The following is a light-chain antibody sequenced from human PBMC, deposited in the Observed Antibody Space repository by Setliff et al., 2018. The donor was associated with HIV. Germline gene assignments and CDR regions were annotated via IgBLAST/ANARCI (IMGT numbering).Light chain of an antibody. CDR2: DVS. CDR3: SSYTSSSTFYV. CDR1: SSDVGTYNF. Sequence: QSALTQPASVSGSPGQSITISCTGISSDVGTYNFVSWYQQHPGKAPKFMIYDVSNRPSGVSNRFSGSKSGNTASLTISGLQAEDEADYYCSSYTSSSTFYVFGTGTKVTVL. J-gene: IGLJ1*01. V-gene: IGLV2-14*03.